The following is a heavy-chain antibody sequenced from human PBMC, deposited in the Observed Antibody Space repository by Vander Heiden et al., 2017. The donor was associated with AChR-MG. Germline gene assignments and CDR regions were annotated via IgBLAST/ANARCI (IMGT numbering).Heavy chain of an antibody. Sequence: QVQLVQSGAEVKKPGASVKVSCKASGYTFTGYYMHWVRQAPGQGLEWMGWINPNSGGTNYAQKFQGRVTMTRDTSISTAYMELSRLRSDDTAVYYCARAIVVVPAAVNWFDPWGQGTLVTVSS. CDR2: INPNSGGT. CDR3: ARAIVVVPAAVNWFDP. J-gene: IGHJ5*02. V-gene: IGHV1-2*02. CDR1: GYTFTGYY. D-gene: IGHD2-2*01.